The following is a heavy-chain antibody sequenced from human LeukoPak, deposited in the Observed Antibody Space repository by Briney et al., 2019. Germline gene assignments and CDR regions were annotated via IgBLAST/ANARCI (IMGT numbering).Heavy chain of an antibody. Sequence: SVKVSCKASGGTFSSYAISWVRQAPGQGLEWMGGIIPIFGTANYAQKFQGRVTITADESTSTAYMELSSLRSEGTAVYYCARIRDGYNSYFFYGMDVWGQGTTVTVSS. CDR3: ARIRDGYNSYFFYGMDV. D-gene: IGHD5-24*01. CDR1: GGTFSSYA. CDR2: IIPIFGTA. V-gene: IGHV1-69*01. J-gene: IGHJ6*02.